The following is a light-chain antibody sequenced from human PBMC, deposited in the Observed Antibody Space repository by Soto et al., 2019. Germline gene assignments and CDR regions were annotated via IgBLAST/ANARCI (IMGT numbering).Light chain of an antibody. V-gene: IGLV2-14*03. CDR1: SSDVGGYKN. J-gene: IGLJ3*02. Sequence: QSVLTQPASVSGSPGQSITISCTGTSSDVGGYKNVSWYQQHPGKAPKLMIYDVSNRPSGVSNRFSGSKSGNTASLIISGLQAEDEADYYCSSYTSSSTWVIGGGTKLTVL. CDR2: DVS. CDR3: SSYTSSSTWV.